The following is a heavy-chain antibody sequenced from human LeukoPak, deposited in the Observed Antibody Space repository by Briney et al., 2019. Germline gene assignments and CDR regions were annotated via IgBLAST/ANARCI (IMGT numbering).Heavy chain of an antibody. V-gene: IGHV4-59*08. D-gene: IGHD2-2*02. CDR1: GGSISNYY. CDR2: IYSSGNT. J-gene: IGHJ4*02. CDR3: ARRYTASPGERFDY. Sequence: SETLSLTCTVSGGSISNYYWTWIRQPPGKGLEWIGYIYSSGNTNYNPSLNSRVTISLDTSKNQLSLMLRSLTAADTAVYYCARRYTASPGERFDYWGQGTLVTVSS.